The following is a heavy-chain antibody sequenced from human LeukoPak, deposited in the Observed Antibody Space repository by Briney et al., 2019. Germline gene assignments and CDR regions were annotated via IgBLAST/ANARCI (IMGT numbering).Heavy chain of an antibody. J-gene: IGHJ4*02. CDR1: GFTVSSNY. V-gene: IGHV3-53*01. Sequence: GGSLRLSCAASGFTVSSNYMSWVRQAPGKGLEWVSVIYSGGSTYYADSVKGRFTISRDNSKNTLYLQMNSLRAEDTAVYYCARVQWDYVWGSYRYSYFDYWGQGTLVTVSS. D-gene: IGHD3-16*02. CDR2: IYSGGST. CDR3: ARVQWDYVWGSYRYSYFDY.